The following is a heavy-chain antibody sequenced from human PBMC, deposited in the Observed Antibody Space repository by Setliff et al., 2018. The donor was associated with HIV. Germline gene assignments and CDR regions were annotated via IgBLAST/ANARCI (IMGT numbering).Heavy chain of an antibody. CDR1: GFTFSSYA. Sequence: PGGSLRLSCAASGFTFSSYAMHWVRQAPGKGLEYVSAISSNGGSTYYANSVKGRFTISRDNSKNTLYLQMGSLRAEDMAVYYCARALYGDYGAFDIWGQGTMVTVS. J-gene: IGHJ3*02. D-gene: IGHD4-17*01. V-gene: IGHV3-64*01. CDR2: ISSNGGST. CDR3: ARALYGDYGAFDI.